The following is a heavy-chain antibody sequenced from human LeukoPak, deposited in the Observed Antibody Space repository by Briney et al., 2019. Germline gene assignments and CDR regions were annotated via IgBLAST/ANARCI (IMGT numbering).Heavy chain of an antibody. CDR1: GFTFNTYA. D-gene: IGHD1-26*01. CDR3: AKKLVGSYPFDY. V-gene: IGHV3-23*01. CDR2: ISGSGGTS. Sequence: GGSLRLSCAASGFTFNTYAMSWVRQASGKGLEWVSVISGSGGTSYYADSVKGRFTISRDNSKNTLYLQMNSLRAEDTAVYYCAKKLVGSYPFDYWGQGTLVTVSS. J-gene: IGHJ4*02.